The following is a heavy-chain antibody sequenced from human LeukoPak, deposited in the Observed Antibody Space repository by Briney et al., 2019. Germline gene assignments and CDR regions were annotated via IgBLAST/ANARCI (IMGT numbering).Heavy chain of an antibody. Sequence: SETLSLTCSVSDDSIAMYYWTWIRRPPGKGLEGIGYVDHTGSTNFNPSLNGRVSISRDTTKNLFSLRLRSVTAADTAVYFCARGRVSSSTWYSTYYYYFYMDVWGKGTTVTVSS. V-gene: IGHV4-59*01. J-gene: IGHJ6*03. CDR3: ARGRVSSSTWYSTYYYYFYMDV. CDR2: VDHTGST. D-gene: IGHD1-1*01. CDR1: DDSIAMYY.